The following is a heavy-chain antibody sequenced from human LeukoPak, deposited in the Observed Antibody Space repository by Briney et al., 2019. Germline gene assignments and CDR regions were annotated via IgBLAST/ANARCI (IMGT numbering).Heavy chain of an antibody. CDR1: GFTFSSYD. CDR2: ISYDGSTI. V-gene: IGHV3-30*18. CDR3: AKAKSYSSGSSGY. D-gene: IGHD5-18*01. J-gene: IGHJ4*02. Sequence: GGSLRLSCAASGFTFSSYDMHCVRQAPGKGLEWVTVISYDGSTIYYADSVKGRFTFSRDNSKNTPYLQMNSLEAEDTAVYYCAKAKSYSSGSSGYWGQGTPVTVSS.